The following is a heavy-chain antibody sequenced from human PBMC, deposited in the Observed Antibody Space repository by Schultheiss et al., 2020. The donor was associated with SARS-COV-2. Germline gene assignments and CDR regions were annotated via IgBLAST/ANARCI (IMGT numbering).Heavy chain of an antibody. CDR1: GFTFSSYS. Sequence: GGSLRLSCAASGFTFSSYSMNWVRQAPGKGLEWVAVISYDGSNKYYADSVKGRFTISRDNSKNTLYLQMNSLRAEDTAVYYCAKAPGTYPHYYGMDVWGQGTTVTVSS. CDR2: ISYDGSNK. V-gene: IGHV3-30*05. J-gene: IGHJ6*02. CDR3: AKAPGTYPHYYGMDV.